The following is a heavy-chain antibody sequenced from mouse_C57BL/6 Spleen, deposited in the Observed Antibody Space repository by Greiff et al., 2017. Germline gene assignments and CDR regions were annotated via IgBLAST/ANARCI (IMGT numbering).Heavy chain of an antibody. J-gene: IGHJ3*01. CDR2: IDPSDSYT. D-gene: IGHD2-4*01. CDR3: ARSLYDYSWFAY. V-gene: IGHV1-50*01. Sequence: VQLQQPGAELVKPGASVKLSCKASGYTFTSYWMQWVKQRPGQGLEWIGEIDPSDSYTNYNQKFKGKATLTVDTSSSTAYMQLSSLTSEDSAVYYCARSLYDYSWFAYWGQGTLVTVSA. CDR1: GYTFTSYW.